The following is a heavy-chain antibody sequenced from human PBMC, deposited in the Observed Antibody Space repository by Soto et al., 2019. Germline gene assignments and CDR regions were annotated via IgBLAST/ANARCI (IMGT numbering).Heavy chain of an antibody. J-gene: IGHJ3*02. CDR3: ARYGVREDAFHI. CDR1: GYSFTDYW. Sequence: GEFLKVSCKGSGYSFTDYWISWVRQMPGKGLEWMGRVDPSDSEANYSPSFQGHVTLSADKSISTAYLQWSSLEASDTATYYCARYGVREDAFHIWGQGTMVTVSS. CDR2: VDPSDSEA. D-gene: IGHD2-21*01. V-gene: IGHV5-10-1*01.